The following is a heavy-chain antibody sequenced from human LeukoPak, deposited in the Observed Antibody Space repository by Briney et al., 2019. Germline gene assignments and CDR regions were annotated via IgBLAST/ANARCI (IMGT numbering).Heavy chain of an antibody. J-gene: IGHJ4*02. V-gene: IGHV4-30-4*08. CDR1: GGSISSGDYY. Sequence: SQTLSLTCTVSGGSISSGDYYWSWIRQPPGKGLEWIGYIYYSGSTYYNPSLKSRDTISVDTSKNQFSLKLSSVTAADTAVYYCATVNQLLYTWDYWGQGTLVTVSS. D-gene: IGHD2-2*02. CDR3: ATVNQLLYTWDY. CDR2: IYYSGST.